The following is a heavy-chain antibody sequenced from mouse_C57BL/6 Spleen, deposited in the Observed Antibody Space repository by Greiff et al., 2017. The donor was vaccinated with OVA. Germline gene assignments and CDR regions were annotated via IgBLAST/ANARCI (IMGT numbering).Heavy chain of an antibody. Sequence: VHVKQSGAELVRPGASVKLSCTASGFNIKDYYMHWVKQRPEQGLEWIGRIDPEDGDTEYAPKFQGKANMTADTSSNTAYLQLSSLTSEDTAVYYCTTFFTTVIATNYCAMDYWGQGTSVTVSS. J-gene: IGHJ4*01. D-gene: IGHD1-1*01. CDR3: TTFFTTVIATNYCAMDY. V-gene: IGHV14-1*01. CDR2: IDPEDGDT. CDR1: GFNIKDYY.